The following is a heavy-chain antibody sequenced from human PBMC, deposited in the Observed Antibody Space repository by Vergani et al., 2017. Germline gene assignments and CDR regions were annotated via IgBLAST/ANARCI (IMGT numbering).Heavy chain of an antibody. CDR3: ARDRIVPAAISSVSNSLLYSSSHGYYGMDV. J-gene: IGHJ6*02. CDR2: IWYDGSNK. CDR1: GFTFSSYG. V-gene: IGHV3-33*01. Sequence: QVQLVESGGGVVQPGRSLRLSCAASGFTFSSYGMHWVRQAPGKGLEWVAVIWYDGSNKYYADSVKGRFTISRDNSKNTLYLQMNSLRAEDTAVYYCARDRIVPAAISSVSNSLLYSSSHGYYGMDVWGQGTTVTVSS. D-gene: IGHD2-2*01.